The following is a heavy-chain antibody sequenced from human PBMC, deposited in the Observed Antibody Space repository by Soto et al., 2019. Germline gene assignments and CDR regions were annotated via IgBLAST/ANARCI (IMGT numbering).Heavy chain of an antibody. CDR3: ARQDLLWFGARNWFDP. Sequence: QVQLQESGPGLVKPSQTLSLTCTVSGGSISSGGYYWSWIRQHPGKGLEWIGYIYYSGSTYYNPSLKSRVTISVDTSKNQFSLKLSSVTAADTAVYYCARQDLLWFGARNWFDPWGQGTLVTVSS. CDR2: IYYSGST. CDR1: GGSISSGGYY. V-gene: IGHV4-31*03. J-gene: IGHJ5*02. D-gene: IGHD3-10*01.